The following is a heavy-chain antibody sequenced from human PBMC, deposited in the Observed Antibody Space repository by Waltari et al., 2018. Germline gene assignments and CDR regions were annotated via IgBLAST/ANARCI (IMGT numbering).Heavy chain of an antibody. J-gene: IGHJ6*03. V-gene: IGHV1-69*01. D-gene: IGHD3-3*01. CDR2: IIPIFGTA. CDR3: ARGVVEGYYYYYMDV. Sequence: QVQLVQSGAEVKKPGSSVQVSCKASGGTFSSYAISWVRQAAGQGLEWMGGIIPIFGTANDAQKFQGRVTITADESTSTAYMELSSLRSEDTAVYYCARGVVEGYYYYYMDVWGKGTTVTVSS. CDR1: GGTFSSYA.